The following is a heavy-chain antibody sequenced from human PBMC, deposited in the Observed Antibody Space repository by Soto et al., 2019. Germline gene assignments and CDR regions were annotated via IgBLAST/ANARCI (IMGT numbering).Heavy chain of an antibody. D-gene: IGHD1-1*01. CDR1: GFTFSSAW. V-gene: IGHV3-15*01. CDR2: IKSKADGGAR. Sequence: EVQMVQSGGDLVKPGGSLRLSCVTSGFTFSSAWMSWVRQAPGKGLEWVARIKSKADGGARDYAAPVKGRFTISRDDSKNTVYLQMNSLRAEDTAVYYCVEGWNDFWGQGTLVTVSS. CDR3: VEGWNDF. J-gene: IGHJ4*02.